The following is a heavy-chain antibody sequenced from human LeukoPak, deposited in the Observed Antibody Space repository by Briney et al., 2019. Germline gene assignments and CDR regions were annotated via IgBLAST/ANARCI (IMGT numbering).Heavy chain of an antibody. CDR1: GGSFSGYY. Sequence: SETLSLTCAVYGGSFSGYYWSWIRQPPGKGLEWIGEINHSGSTNYNPSLKSRVTISVDTSKNQFSLKLSSVTAADTAVYYCARVRWLQPFDYWGRGTLVTVSS. CDR2: INHSGST. J-gene: IGHJ4*02. V-gene: IGHV4-34*01. D-gene: IGHD5-24*01. CDR3: ARVRWLQPFDY.